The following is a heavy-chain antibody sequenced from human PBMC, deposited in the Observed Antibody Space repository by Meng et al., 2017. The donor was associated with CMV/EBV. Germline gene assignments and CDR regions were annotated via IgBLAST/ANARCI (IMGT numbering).Heavy chain of an antibody. CDR3: ARELYAGGDTSSSLDV. Sequence: ASVKVSCKASGYKFIDYHMHWVRQAPGQGLQWMGWINLKTRGTNYLQKFQGRVTMTRDTSISTAYMDLSRLRLDDTAVYYCARELYAGGDTSSSLDVWGQGTTVTVSS. J-gene: IGHJ6*02. D-gene: IGHD2-21*02. V-gene: IGHV1-2*02. CDR1: GYKFIDYH. CDR2: INLKTRGT.